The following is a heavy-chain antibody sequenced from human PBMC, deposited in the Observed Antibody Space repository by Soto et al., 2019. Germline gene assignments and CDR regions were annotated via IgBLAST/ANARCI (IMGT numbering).Heavy chain of an antibody. D-gene: IGHD5-18*01. V-gene: IGHV4-39*01. Sequence: SDTLSLTCSVSGGSISSNSYFWDWIRQSPGKGLEWIGSVHFRGSTYYNPSLKSRVTISVDTSKNQFSLKLTSVTAADRAVYYCARRGPNNSYGYDHRLDPWGQGTLVTVSS. CDR3: ARRGPNNSYGYDHRLDP. CDR1: GGSISSNSYF. CDR2: VHFRGST. J-gene: IGHJ5*02.